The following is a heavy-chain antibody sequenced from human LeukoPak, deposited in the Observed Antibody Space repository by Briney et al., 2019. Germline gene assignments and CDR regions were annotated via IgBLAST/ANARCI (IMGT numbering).Heavy chain of an antibody. CDR1: GYTFTSYD. J-gene: IGHJ4*02. CDR3: ARGVPGSYCSGGSCPYFDY. CDR2: MNPNSGDT. V-gene: IGHV1-8*01. D-gene: IGHD2-15*01. Sequence: ASVKVFCKASGYTFTSYDINWVRQATGQGLEWMGYMNPNSGDTGYAQKFQGRVTLTTNTSVSTAYMELSSLRSEDTAIYYCARGVPGSYCSGGSCPYFDYWGQGTLVSVSS.